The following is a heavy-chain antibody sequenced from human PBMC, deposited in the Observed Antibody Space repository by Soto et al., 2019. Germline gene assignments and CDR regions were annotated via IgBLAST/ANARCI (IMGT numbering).Heavy chain of an antibody. CDR3: ARRGNWNVGGYFDL. D-gene: IGHD1-20*01. J-gene: IGHJ2*01. Sequence: EVQLVESGGGLVQPGGSLRLSCAASGFTFSSYSMNWVRQAPGKGLEWVSGISRSRSTIYYADSVKGRFTISRDNAKNSLYLKRKSLRDEDTAVYYCARRGNWNVGGYFDLWGRGTLVTVSS. CDR1: GFTFSSYS. CDR2: ISRSRSTI. V-gene: IGHV3-48*02.